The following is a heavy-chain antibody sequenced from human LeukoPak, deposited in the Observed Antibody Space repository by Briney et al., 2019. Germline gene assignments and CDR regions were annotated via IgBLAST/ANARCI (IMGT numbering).Heavy chain of an antibody. CDR2: INSDGSST. Sequence: PGGSLRLSCTASGFTFSSYWMHWVRQAPGKGLVWVSRINSDGSSTGYADSVKGRFTISRDNAKNTLYLQMNSLRAEDTATYYCAKDRPNYYESNGHYYRRDGDSWGQGTLVTVS. CDR1: GFTFSSYW. J-gene: IGHJ5*01. CDR3: AKDRPNYYESNGHYYRRDGDS. V-gene: IGHV3-74*01. D-gene: IGHD3-22*01.